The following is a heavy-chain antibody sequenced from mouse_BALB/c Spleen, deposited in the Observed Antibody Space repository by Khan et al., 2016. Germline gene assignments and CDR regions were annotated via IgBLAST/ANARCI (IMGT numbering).Heavy chain of an antibody. J-gene: IGHJ2*01. CDR3: ARTDRRGYFDY. CDR1: GYTFSSYW. CDR2: ILPGSGST. V-gene: IGHV1-9*01. Sequence: QVQLQQSGAELMKPGASVKISCKATGYTFSSYWIEWVKQRPGHGLEWIGEILPGSGSTNYNEKLRGKATFTADTSSNTAYMQLSRLTDEASAVHYCARTDRRGYFDYWGQGTTLTVSS.